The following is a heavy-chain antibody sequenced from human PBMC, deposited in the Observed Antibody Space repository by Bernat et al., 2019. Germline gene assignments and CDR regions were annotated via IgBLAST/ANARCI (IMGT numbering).Heavy chain of an antibody. J-gene: IGHJ4*02. V-gene: IGHV3-21*01. CDR2: ISRSSSYI. Sequence: EVQLVESGGGLVKPGGSLRLSCAASGFTFSSYSMNWVRQAPGKGLEWVSSISRSSSYIYYADSVKGRFTISRDNAKNSLYLQMNSLRAEDTAVYYCARGNYYDSSGYYVDYWGQGTLVTVSS. CDR1: GFTFSSYS. D-gene: IGHD3-22*01. CDR3: ARGNYYDSSGYYVDY.